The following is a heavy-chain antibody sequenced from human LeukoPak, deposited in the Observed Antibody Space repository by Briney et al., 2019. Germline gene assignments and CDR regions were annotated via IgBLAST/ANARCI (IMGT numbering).Heavy chain of an antibody. CDR2: IYYSGTT. J-gene: IGHJ5*02. CDR1: GGSISGNY. CDR3: ARLQAVARTSDWFDP. Sequence: SETLSLTCTVSGGSISGNYWSWIRQPPGTGLEWIGYIYYSGTTNYNPSLESRVTISLDASKNQFSLKLSSVTAADTAVYYCARLQAVARTSDWFDPWGQGTLVTVSS. V-gene: IGHV4-59*01. D-gene: IGHD6-19*01.